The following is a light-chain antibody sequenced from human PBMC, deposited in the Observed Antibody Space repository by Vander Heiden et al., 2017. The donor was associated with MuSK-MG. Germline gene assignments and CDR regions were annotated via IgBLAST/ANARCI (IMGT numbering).Light chain of an antibody. CDR3: QQDYSSPLT. Sequence: DIVMTQSPDSLSVSLGERATINCKSSQSVFYTSNSQNYLAWYQQKPGQPLKLLIYWASIRGSGVPDRFSGSGSGTDFTLTISSLQAEDVAVYYCQQDYSSPLTFGGGTKVEIK. CDR1: QSVFYTSNSQNY. J-gene: IGKJ4*01. V-gene: IGKV4-1*01. CDR2: WAS.